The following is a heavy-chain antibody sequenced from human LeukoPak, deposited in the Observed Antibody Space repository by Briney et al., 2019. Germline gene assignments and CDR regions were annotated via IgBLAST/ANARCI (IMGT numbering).Heavy chain of an antibody. CDR3: ARGAVGAIYFDY. Sequence: QTGGSLRLSCAASGFTFSSYAMHWVRQAPGKGLEWVAIISYDGSLKYYADSVKGRFTISRDNAKNTLYLQMSSLRTEDTAVYYCARGAVGAIYFDYWGQGTLVTVSS. CDR1: GFTFSSYA. J-gene: IGHJ4*02. V-gene: IGHV3-30-3*01. CDR2: ISYDGSLK. D-gene: IGHD1-26*01.